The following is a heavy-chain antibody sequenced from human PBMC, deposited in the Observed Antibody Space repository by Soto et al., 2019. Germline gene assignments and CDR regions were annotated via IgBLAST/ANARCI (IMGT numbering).Heavy chain of an antibody. D-gene: IGHD2-21*01. CDR3: AKDLGVNCGGYCYSGDYFDY. Sequence: GGSLRLSCAASGFTFSIYAMSWVRQGPGKGLEWVSAISGSGGSTYYADSVKGRFTISRDNSKNTLYLQMNSLRAEDTAVYYCAKDLGVNCGGYCYSGDYFDYWGQGTLVTVSS. CDR2: ISGSGGST. V-gene: IGHV3-23*01. CDR1: GFTFSIYA. J-gene: IGHJ4*02.